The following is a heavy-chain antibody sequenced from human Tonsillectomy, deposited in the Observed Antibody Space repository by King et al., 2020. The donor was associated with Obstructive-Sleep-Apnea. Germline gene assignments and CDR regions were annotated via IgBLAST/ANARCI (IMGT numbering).Heavy chain of an antibody. CDR1: GFTFSRSS. CDR2: ISSSGSHI. D-gene: IGHD3-10*01. CDR3: ARDQYHGSGSNRLSWGMDV. J-gene: IGHJ6*02. Sequence: VQLVESGGGLVKPGGSLRLSCAASGFTFSRSSINWVRQPPGKGLEWVSSISSSGSHIYYADSVKGRFTISRDNAKNSLYLQMNSLRAEDTAVYYCARDQYHGSGSNRLSWGMDVWGQGTTVTVSS. V-gene: IGHV3-21*01.